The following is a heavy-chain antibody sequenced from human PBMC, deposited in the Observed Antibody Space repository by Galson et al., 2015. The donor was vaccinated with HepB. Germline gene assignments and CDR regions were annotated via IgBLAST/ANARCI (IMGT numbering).Heavy chain of an antibody. CDR1: GFTLSSYA. J-gene: IGHJ5*02. V-gene: IGHV3-23*01. CDR3: GKDPEDIVVVPAARLLDP. CDR2: ISGSGGST. D-gene: IGHD2-2*01. Sequence: SLRLSCAASGFTLSSYAMSWVRQAPGKGLEWVSAISGSGGSTYYADSVKGRFTISRDNSKNTLYLQMNSLRAEDTAVYYCGKDPEDIVVVPAARLLDPWGQGTLVTVSS.